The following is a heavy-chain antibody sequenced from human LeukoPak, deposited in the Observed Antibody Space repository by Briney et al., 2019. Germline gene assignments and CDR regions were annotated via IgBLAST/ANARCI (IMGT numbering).Heavy chain of an antibody. D-gene: IGHD6-25*01. CDR2: VYYGRSP. CDR3: ARSSGTGTFSY. V-gene: IGHV4-39*02. Sequence: SETLSLTCTVSGDSISRSTYYWAWIRQPPGKGLEWIGSVYYGRSPYFNPSLESRATTSVDTSKNHFSLKMSSVTAADTAVYYCARSSGTGTFSYWGQGTLVTVSS. CDR1: GDSISRSTYY. J-gene: IGHJ4*02.